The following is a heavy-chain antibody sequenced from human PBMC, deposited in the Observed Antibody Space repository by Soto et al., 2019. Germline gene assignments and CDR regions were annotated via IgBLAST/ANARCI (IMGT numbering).Heavy chain of an antibody. Sequence: SETLSLTYAVYGGSFSGYYWSWIRQPPGKGLEWIGEINHSGSTNYNPSLKSRVTISVDTSKNQFSLKLSSVTAADTAVYYCARGGDILTGYYYHWGQGTLVTVSS. D-gene: IGHD3-9*01. J-gene: IGHJ5*02. CDR2: INHSGST. CDR1: GGSFSGYY. V-gene: IGHV4-34*01. CDR3: ARGGDILTGYYYH.